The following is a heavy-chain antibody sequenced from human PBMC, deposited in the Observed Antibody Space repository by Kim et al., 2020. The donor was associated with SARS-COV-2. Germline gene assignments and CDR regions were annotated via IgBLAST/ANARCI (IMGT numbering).Heavy chain of an antibody. Sequence: SETLSLTCAVSGGSISSSNWWSWVRQPPGKGLEWIGEIYHSGSTNYNPSLKSRVTISVDKSKNQFSLKLSSVTAADTAVYYCARRVAAAGPRSDYWGQGTLVTVSS. J-gene: IGHJ4*02. D-gene: IGHD6-13*01. CDR1: GGSISSSNW. V-gene: IGHV4-4*02. CDR3: ARRVAAAGPRSDY. CDR2: IYHSGST.